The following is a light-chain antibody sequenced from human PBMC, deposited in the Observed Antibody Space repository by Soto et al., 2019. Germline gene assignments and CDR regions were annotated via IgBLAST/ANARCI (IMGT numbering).Light chain of an antibody. J-gene: IGKJ1*01. V-gene: IGKV1-27*01. CDR3: QNYDSAPWT. CDR1: QDISNS. CDR2: AAS. Sequence: DIQMIQSPSSLSASVGDRVTITCRASQDISNSLAWYQQRPGKVPQFLIYAASTLQTGVPSRFSGSGSGTDFTLTISSLPPEDVAIYYCQNYDSAPWTFGQGTKVEI.